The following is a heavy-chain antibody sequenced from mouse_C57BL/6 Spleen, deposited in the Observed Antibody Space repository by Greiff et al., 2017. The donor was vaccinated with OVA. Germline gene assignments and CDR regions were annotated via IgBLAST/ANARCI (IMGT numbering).Heavy chain of an antibody. CDR2: IYPSDSET. D-gene: IGHD1-1*01. Sequence: VKLQQPGAELVRPGSSVKLSCKASGYTFTSYWMDWVKQRPGQGLEWIGNIYPSDSETHYNQKFKDKATLTVDKSSSTAYMQLSSLTSEDSAVDYCGRGGGLLRAWFAYWGQGTLVTVSA. J-gene: IGHJ3*01. V-gene: IGHV1-61*01. CDR3: GRGGGLLRAWFAY. CDR1: GYTFTSYW.